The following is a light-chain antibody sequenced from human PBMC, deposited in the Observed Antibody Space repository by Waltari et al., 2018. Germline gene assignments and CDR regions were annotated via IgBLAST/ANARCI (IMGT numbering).Light chain of an antibody. CDR3: NSRDSSGNHVV. V-gene: IGLV3-19*01. CDR2: GKN. Sequence: SSELTQDPAVSVALGQTVRITCQGDRLRRDYASWYQQKPGQAPVLVIYGKNNRPSGIPDRFSGSSSGNTASLTITGAQAEDEADYYCNSRDSSGNHVVFGGGTKLTVL. J-gene: IGLJ2*01. CDR1: RLRRDY.